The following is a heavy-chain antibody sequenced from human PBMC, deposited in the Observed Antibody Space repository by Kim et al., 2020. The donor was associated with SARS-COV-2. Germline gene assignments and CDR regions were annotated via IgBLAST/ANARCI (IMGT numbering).Heavy chain of an antibody. J-gene: IGHJ4*02. Sequence: SETLSLTCAVYGGSFSGYYWSWIRQPPGKGLEWIGEINHSGSTNYNPSLKSRVTISVDTSKNQFSLKLSSVTAADTAVYYCARGYKGDGSGSYSVLEQYYFDYWGQGTLVTVSS. V-gene: IGHV4-34*01. D-gene: IGHD3-10*01. CDR2: INHSGST. CDR3: ARGYKGDGSGSYSVLEQYYFDY. CDR1: GGSFSGYY.